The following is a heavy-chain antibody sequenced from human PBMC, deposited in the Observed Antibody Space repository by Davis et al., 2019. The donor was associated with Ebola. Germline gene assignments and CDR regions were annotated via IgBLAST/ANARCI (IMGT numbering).Heavy chain of an antibody. V-gene: IGHV1-46*03. CDR1: GYTFTSYY. Sequence: AASVKVSCKASGYTFTSYYMHWVRQAPGQGLEWMGIINPSGGSTSYAQKFQGRVTMTRDTSTSTVYMELSSLRSEDTAVYYCARGSPLGFGELLGPHWRYYYGMDVWGKGTTVTVSS. D-gene: IGHD3-10*01. J-gene: IGHJ6*04. CDR3: ARGSPLGFGELLGPHWRYYYGMDV. CDR2: INPSGGST.